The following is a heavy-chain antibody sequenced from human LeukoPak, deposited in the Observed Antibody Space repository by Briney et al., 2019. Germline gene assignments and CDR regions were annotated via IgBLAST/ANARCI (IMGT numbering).Heavy chain of an antibody. D-gene: IGHD6-13*01. CDR2: INHSGST. CDR3: ARGGGSIAAGGNPPFDY. V-gene: IGHV4-34*01. Sequence: SETLTLTCAVYGGSFSGYYWSWIRQPPGKGLEWIGEINHSGSTNYNPSLKSRVTISVDTSKNQFSLKLSSVTAADTAVYYCARGGGSIAAGGNPPFDYWGQGTLVTVSS. J-gene: IGHJ4*02. CDR1: GGSFSGYY.